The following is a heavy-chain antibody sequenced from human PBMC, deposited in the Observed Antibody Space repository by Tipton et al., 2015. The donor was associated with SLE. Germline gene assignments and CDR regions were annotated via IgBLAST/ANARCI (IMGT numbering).Heavy chain of an antibody. CDR2: IYYTGSA. Sequence: TLSLTCTVSGGSITNDNHYWGWIRQPPGKGLEWIGSIYYTGSAYYNPSLKSRVTISVDTSKNQFSLKLTSVTAADTAVYYCARQSDGYYNYLIWMDVWGQGTTVTVSS. CDR1: GGSITNDNHY. J-gene: IGHJ6*02. D-gene: IGHD5-24*01. V-gene: IGHV4-39*07. CDR3: ARQSDGYYNYLIWMDV.